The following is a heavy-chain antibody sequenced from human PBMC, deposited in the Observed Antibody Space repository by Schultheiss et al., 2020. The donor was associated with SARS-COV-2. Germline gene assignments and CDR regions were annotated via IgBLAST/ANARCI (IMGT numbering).Heavy chain of an antibody. J-gene: IGHJ1*01. Sequence: SETLSLTCTVSGGSISSGGYYWSWIRQHPGKGLEWIGYIYYSGSTNYNPSLKSRVTRSVDTSKNQFSLKLSSVTAADTAVYYCASYYSSSWYYFQHWGQGTLVTVSS. CDR2: IYYSGST. V-gene: IGHV4-31*03. CDR1: GGSISSGGYY. CDR3: ASYYSSSWYYFQH. D-gene: IGHD6-13*01.